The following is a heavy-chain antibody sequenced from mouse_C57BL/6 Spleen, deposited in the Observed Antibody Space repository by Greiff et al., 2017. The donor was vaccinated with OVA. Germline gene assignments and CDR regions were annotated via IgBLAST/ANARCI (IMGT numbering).Heavy chain of an antibody. Sequence: EVQGVESGPELVKPGASVKMSCKASGYTFTDYNMHWVKQSHGKSLEWIGYINPNNGGTSYNQKFKGKATLTVNKSSSTAYMELRSLTSEDSAVYYCAPYSNYEAWFAYWGQGTLVTVSA. CDR3: APYSNYEAWFAY. CDR1: GYTFTDYN. D-gene: IGHD2-5*01. CDR2: INPNNGGT. V-gene: IGHV1-22*01. J-gene: IGHJ3*01.